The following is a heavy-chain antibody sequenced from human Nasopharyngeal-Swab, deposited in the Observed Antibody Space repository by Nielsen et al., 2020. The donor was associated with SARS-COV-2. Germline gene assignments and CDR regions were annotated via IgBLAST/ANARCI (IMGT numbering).Heavy chain of an antibody. V-gene: IGHV3-33*01. CDR2: IWYDGSNK. CDR3: ARELAAAGTGGN. CDR1: GFTFSSYG. Sequence: GGSLRLSCAASGFTFSSYGMHWVRQAPGKGLEWVAVIWYDGSNKYYADSVKGRFTISRDNSENTLYLQMNSLRAEDTAVYYCARELAAAGTGGNWGQGTLVTVSS. J-gene: IGHJ4*02. D-gene: IGHD6-13*01.